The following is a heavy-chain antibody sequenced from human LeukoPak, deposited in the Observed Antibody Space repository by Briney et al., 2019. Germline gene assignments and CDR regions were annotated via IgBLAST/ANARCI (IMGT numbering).Heavy chain of an antibody. Sequence: ASVKVSCKASGGTFSSYAISWVRQAPGRGLEWMGRIIPILGIANYAQKFQGRVTITADKSTSTACMELSSLRSEDTAVYYCARCVWQQLVSGPYCYYGMDVWGQGTTVTVSS. J-gene: IGHJ6*02. D-gene: IGHD6-13*01. CDR3: ARCVWQQLVSGPYCYYGMDV. V-gene: IGHV1-69*04. CDR2: IIPILGIA. CDR1: GGTFSSYA.